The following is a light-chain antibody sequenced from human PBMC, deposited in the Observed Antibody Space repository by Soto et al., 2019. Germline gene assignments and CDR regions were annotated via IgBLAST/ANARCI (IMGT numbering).Light chain of an antibody. J-gene: IGKJ2*01. V-gene: IGKV3-20*01. CDR2: GAS. CDR1: QSVSSSY. CDR3: QQYGISPQT. Sequence: EIVLTQSPGTLSLSPGERATLSCRASQSVSSSYLAWYQQKPGQAPRLLIYGASSMATGIPDRFSGSGSGTDFTITISRLEPEDVAVYYCQQYGISPQTFGQGTKLEIK.